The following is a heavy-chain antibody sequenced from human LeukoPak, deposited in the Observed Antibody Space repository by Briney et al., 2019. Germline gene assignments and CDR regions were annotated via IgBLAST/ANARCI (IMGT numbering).Heavy chain of an antibody. D-gene: IGHD6-19*01. V-gene: IGHV4-4*02. J-gene: IGHJ4*02. CDR1: DGSISSSNW. CDR2: IYHSGST. CDR3: ARGGITVAGILDY. Sequence: SGTLSLTCAVSDGSISSSNWWSWVRQPPGKGLEWIGEIYHSGSTNYNPSLKSRVTISVDKSKNQFSLKLSSVTAADTALYYCARGGITVAGILDYWGQGTLVTVSS.